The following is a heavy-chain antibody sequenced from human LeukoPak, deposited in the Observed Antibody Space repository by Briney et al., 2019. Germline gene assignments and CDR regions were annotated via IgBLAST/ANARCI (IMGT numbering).Heavy chain of an antibody. Sequence: PSQTLSLTCAVSGGSISSGGYSWSWIRQPPGKGLEWIGEINHSGSTNYNPSLKSRVTISVDTSKNQFSLKLSSVTAADTAVYYCARGRNTMTYWGQGTLVTVSS. D-gene: IGHD3-22*01. CDR2: INHSGST. V-gene: IGHV4-30-2*01. CDR3: ARGRNTMTY. J-gene: IGHJ4*02. CDR1: GGSISSGGYS.